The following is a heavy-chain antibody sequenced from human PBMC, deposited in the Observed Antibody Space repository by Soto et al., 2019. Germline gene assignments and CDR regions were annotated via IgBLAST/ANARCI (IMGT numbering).Heavy chain of an antibody. CDR2: ISGSGGST. V-gene: IGHV3-23*01. CDR1: GFTFSSYA. CDR3: ARPADYDFWSGFEMDV. J-gene: IGHJ6*02. Sequence: QPGGSLRLSCAASGFTFSSYAMSWVRQAPGKGLEWVSAISGSGGSTYYADSVKGRFTISRDNAKNSLYLQMNSLRAEDTAVYYCARPADYDFWSGFEMDVWGQGTTVTVSS. D-gene: IGHD3-3*01.